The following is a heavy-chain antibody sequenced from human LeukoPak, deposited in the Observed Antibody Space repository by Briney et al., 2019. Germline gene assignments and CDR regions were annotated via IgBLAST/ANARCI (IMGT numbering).Heavy chain of an antibody. J-gene: IGHJ4*02. D-gene: IGHD2-21*02. CDR3: ARDHPRYNDCWDY. CDR1: GFTFSSSA. Sequence: GGSLRLSCAASGFTFSSSAMNWVRQAPGKGLEWVSYISSSGSTIYYADSVKGRFTISRDNAKNSLYLQMNSLRAEDTAVYYCARDHPRYNDCWDYWGQGTLVTVSS. CDR2: ISSSGSTI. V-gene: IGHV3-48*03.